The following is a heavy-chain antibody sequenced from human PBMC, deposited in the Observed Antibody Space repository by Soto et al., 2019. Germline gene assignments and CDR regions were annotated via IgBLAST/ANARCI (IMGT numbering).Heavy chain of an antibody. CDR3: GRVVEGATRHTDPDS. J-gene: IGHJ5*01. V-gene: IGHV4-39*01. D-gene: IGHD2-21*01. CDR2: VYHNGGA. Sequence: SETLSLTCTVSGVSIHNSHSFWAWIRQPRGKGLEFIGSVYHNGGAHYNSSLKSRVTISVDTAHNQVSLRMRSLTAADTAVYYCGRVVEGATRHTDPDSWGQGILVTVSS. CDR1: GVSIHNSHSF.